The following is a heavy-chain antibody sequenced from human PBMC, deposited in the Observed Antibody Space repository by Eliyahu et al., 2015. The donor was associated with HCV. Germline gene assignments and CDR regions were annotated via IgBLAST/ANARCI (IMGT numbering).Heavy chain of an antibody. CDR2: GYPGDSDT. CDR3: ARLGQLGLSPEAEYFQH. V-gene: IGHV5-51*01. Sequence: EVQLVQSGAEVKKPGESLKISCKGSGYSFTSYWIGWVRQMPGKGLEWVWMGYPGDSDTRYSPSFQGQVTISADKSISTAYLQWSSLKASDTAMYYCARLGQLGLSPEAEYFQHWGQGTLVTVSS. J-gene: IGHJ1*01. CDR1: GYSFTSYW. D-gene: IGHD2-2*01.